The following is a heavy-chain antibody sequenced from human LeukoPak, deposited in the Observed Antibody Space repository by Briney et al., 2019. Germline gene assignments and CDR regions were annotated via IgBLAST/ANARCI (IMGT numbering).Heavy chain of an antibody. CDR1: GFTVSSYY. CDR3: ARGDGYNYWEY. CDR2: IYVGGST. D-gene: IGHD5-24*01. Sequence: AGGSLRLSCAASGFTVSSYYMSWVRQAPGKGLEWVSVIYVGGSTYYADSVRGRFTISRDISKNTLYLQMNSLIAEDTAVYYCARGDGYNYWEYWGQGTLVTVSS. V-gene: IGHV3-53*01. J-gene: IGHJ4*02.